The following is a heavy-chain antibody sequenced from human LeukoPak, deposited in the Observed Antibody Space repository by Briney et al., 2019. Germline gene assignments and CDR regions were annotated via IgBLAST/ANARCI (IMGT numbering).Heavy chain of an antibody. CDR2: ISSSAYST. CDR3: ARDQGYWYFDL. Sequence: GGSLRLSCAASGFTFSYYAMSWVRQAPGKGLEWVSTISSSAYSTYYADSVKGRFTISRDNSRNTLYLQVNSLRAEDTAVYYCARDQGYWYFDLWGRGTLVTVSS. V-gene: IGHV3-23*01. J-gene: IGHJ2*01. CDR1: GFTFSYYA.